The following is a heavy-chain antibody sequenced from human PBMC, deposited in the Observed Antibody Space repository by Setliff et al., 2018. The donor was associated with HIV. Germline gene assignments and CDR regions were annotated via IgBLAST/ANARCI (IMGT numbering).Heavy chain of an antibody. D-gene: IGHD3-22*01. CDR3: ARPYFHQSSDAFQI. CDR2: IYPGDSDT. CDR1: GYSFTTYW. J-gene: IGHJ3*02. V-gene: IGHV5-51*01. Sequence: GESLKISCKGSGYSFTTYWIGWVRQMPGKGLEWMGIIYPGDSDTRYSPSFQGQVTISADKSTSTAYLQWSSLKASDTAMYYCARPYFHQSSDAFQIWGQGTMVTVSS.